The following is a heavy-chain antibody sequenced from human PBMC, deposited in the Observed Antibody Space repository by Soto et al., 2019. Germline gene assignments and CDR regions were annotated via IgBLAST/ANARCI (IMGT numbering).Heavy chain of an antibody. CDR2: IFYSGST. Sequence: QVQLQESGPGLVKPSETLSLTCTVSGVSIRDYYWSWTRQAPGKGLEWIGHIFYSGSTDYNPSLNGRLTISVDTSKNQFPLRLNYVTAAHTAVYYCARRWWLRDDDYYYYMVVWGKGTTVTVSS. V-gene: IGHV4-59*08. D-gene: IGHD2-15*01. J-gene: IGHJ6*03. CDR3: ARRWWLRDDDYYYYMVV. CDR1: GVSIRDYY.